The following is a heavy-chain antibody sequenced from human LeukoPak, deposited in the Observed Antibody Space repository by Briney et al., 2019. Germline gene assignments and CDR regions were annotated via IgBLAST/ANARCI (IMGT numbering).Heavy chain of an antibody. D-gene: IGHD6-6*01. CDR1: GYTFTSYG. Sequence: ASVKVSCKASGYTFTSYGISWVRQAPGQGLEWMGWISAYNGNTNYAQKLQGRVTMTTDTSTSTDYMELRSLRSDDTAVYYCARIRSEYSSSSGLDYWGQGTLVTVSS. V-gene: IGHV1-18*01. CDR3: ARIRSEYSSSSGLDY. J-gene: IGHJ4*02. CDR2: ISAYNGNT.